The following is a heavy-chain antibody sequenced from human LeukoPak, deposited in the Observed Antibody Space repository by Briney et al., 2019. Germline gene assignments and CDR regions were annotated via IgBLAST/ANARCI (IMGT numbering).Heavy chain of an antibody. V-gene: IGHV3-64*01. CDR3: ARDPYSGNYGSYYYYYMDV. J-gene: IGHJ6*03. CDR2: ISSNGGTT. Sequence: SGGSLRLSCAASGFIFSTYAMHWVRQAPGKGLEYVSTISSNGGTTYYANSVKGRFTISRDNAKNSLYLQMNSLGLEDTAVYFCARDPYSGNYGSYYYYYMDVWGKGTTVTVSS. D-gene: IGHD3-22*01. CDR1: GFIFSTYA.